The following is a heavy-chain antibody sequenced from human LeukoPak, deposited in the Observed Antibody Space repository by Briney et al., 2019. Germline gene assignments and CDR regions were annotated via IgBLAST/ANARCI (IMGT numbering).Heavy chain of an antibody. J-gene: IGHJ5*02. CDR2: ISYGGNT. Sequence: SETLSLTCTVSGGSISSSSYYWGWIRQPPGKGLEWIGSISYGGNTYYNPSLKSRVTISVDTSKNQFSLQLTSVTAADTAVYYCARAHNRGGRYCSGGSCYRFYRWFDPWGQGTLVTVSS. D-gene: IGHD2-15*01. CDR1: GGSISSSSYY. CDR3: ARAHNRGGRYCSGGSCYRFYRWFDP. V-gene: IGHV4-39*01.